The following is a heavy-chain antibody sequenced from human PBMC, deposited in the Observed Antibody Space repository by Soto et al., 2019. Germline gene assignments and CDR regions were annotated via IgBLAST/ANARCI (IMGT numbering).Heavy chain of an antibody. CDR3: AQALVFTGFDGFDI. D-gene: IGHD1-1*01. V-gene: IGHV4-31*02. CDR2: IYYSGNT. Sequence: QVRLQEWGPGLVKPSQTLSLKCSVSGGYITTGGRYWSWIRQLPGKGLEWIGDIYYSGNTYYNASLKRRVAISLEAAKTQFSLKLSSVTAADTAVYYFAQALVFTGFDGFDIWCQGRLVTVSS. J-gene: IGHJ3*02. CDR1: GGYITTGGRY.